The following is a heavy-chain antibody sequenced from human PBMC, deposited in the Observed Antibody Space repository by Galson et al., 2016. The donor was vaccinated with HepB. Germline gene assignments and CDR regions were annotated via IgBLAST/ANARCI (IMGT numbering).Heavy chain of an antibody. J-gene: IGHJ5*02. D-gene: IGHD2-2*01. V-gene: IGHV4-39*01. CDR1: GGPITSNHHY. CDR2: AFHSGNT. Sequence: SETLSLTCTVSGGPITSNHHYWGWIRQPPGKGLEWIGSAFHSGNTYYNPSLRSRVTVSVDASRNQFSLKLSSLTAADTAIYYCARSDLVVVPTSPEWFDPWGQRILVAVSS. CDR3: ARSDLVVVPTSPEWFDP.